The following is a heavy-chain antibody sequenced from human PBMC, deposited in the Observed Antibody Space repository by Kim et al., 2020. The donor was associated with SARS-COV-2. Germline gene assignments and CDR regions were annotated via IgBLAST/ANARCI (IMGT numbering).Heavy chain of an antibody. J-gene: IGHJ5*02. CDR2: INTNTGNP. CDR3: AREGFSRRSSGSNGWFDP. D-gene: IGHD6-19*01. Sequence: ASVKVSCKASGYTFTSYAMNWVRQAPGQGLEWMGWINTNTGNPTYAQGFTGRFVFSLDTSVSTAYLQISSLKAEDTAVYYCAREGFSRRSSGSNGWFDPWGQGTLVTVSS. V-gene: IGHV7-4-1*02. CDR1: GYTFTSYA.